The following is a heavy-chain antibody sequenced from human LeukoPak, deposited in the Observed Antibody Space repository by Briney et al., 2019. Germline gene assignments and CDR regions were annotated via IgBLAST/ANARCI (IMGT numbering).Heavy chain of an antibody. D-gene: IGHD3-10*01. CDR1: GFTFTSYD. J-gene: IGHJ4*02. CDR3: ARRAYGSGSYFIDY. V-gene: IGHV1-8*01. CDR2: MNPNNGNT. Sequence: GASVKVSCEASGFTFTSYDINWVRQASGQGLEWMGWMNPNNGNTGYAQKLQGRVTMTTDTSTSTAYMELRSLRSDDTAVYYCARRAYGSGSYFIDYWGQGTLVTVSS.